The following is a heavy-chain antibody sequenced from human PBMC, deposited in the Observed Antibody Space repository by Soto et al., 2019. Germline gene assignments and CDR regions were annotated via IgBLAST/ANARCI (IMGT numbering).Heavy chain of an antibody. CDR3: ARHGRTSGRFSTSSVRTEFDY. V-gene: IGHV4-39*01. CDR1: GFSISSGTYY. Sequence: SETLSLTCTVSGFSISSGTYYWGWVRQSPGKGLDLIGTIYYSGNTYYKPSLKSRVTISIDTSKNQFSLKLNSVTAADTAVYFCARHGRTSGRFSTSSVRTEFDYGGQGTLVTVSS. D-gene: IGHD6-6*01. CDR2: IYYSGNT. J-gene: IGHJ4*02.